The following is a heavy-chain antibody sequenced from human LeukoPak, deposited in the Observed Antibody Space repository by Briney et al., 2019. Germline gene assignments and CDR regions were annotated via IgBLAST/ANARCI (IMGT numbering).Heavy chain of an antibody. J-gene: IGHJ4*02. V-gene: IGHV1-18*01. Sequence: GASVKVSCKAAGYVSPAYTINWVRQAPGQGFECMGWISASNGKTSLAQNLQDRVILTIDTSSNTAYMELRRLRSDDTAVYYCASGEYSPGSPFDYWGLGTLVTVSS. D-gene: IGHD3-10*01. CDR2: ISASNGKT. CDR1: GYVSPAYT. CDR3: ASGEYSPGSPFDY.